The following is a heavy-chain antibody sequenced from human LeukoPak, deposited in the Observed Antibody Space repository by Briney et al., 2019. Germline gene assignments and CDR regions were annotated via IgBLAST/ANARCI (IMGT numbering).Heavy chain of an antibody. Sequence: ASVKVSCKASGGPFNSYAINWVRQAPGQGLEWMGRIIVILGVTNYAQRFQGRVTITADKSTTTAYMELSSLTSRDTAVYYCARYIHPQGIVGSAMDVWGQGTTVIVSS. J-gene: IGHJ6*02. CDR2: IIVILGVT. D-gene: IGHD3-3*02. CDR1: GGPFNSYA. CDR3: ARYIHPQGIVGSAMDV. V-gene: IGHV1-69*04.